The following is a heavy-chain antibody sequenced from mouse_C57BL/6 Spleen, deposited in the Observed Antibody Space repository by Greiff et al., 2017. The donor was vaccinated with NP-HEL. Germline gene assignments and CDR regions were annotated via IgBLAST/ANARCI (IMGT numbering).Heavy chain of an antibody. CDR2: ISNGGGST. V-gene: IGHV5-12*01. Sequence: EVKVVESGGGLVQPGGSLKLSCAASGFTFSDYYMYWVRQTPEKRLEWVAYISNGGGSTYYPDTVKGRFTISRDNAKNTLYLQMSRLKSEDTAMYYCARLYYGGAMDYWGQGTSVTVSS. CDR1: GFTFSDYY. CDR3: ARLYYGGAMDY. D-gene: IGHD1-1*02. J-gene: IGHJ4*01.